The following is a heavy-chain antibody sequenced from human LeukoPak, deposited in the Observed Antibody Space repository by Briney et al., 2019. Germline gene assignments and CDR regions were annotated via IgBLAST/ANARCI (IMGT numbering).Heavy chain of an antibody. Sequence: HPGGSLRLSCAASGFTFSNYAMHWVRQAPGKGLEWVAVISYDGSNQEYADSVKGLSIISRDNSKATLYLQMNLLRTEDTALYYCARERGSGWYYLDYWGQGALVTVSS. CDR3: ARERGSGWYYLDY. CDR2: ISYDGSNQ. D-gene: IGHD6-19*01. V-gene: IGHV3-30*04. J-gene: IGHJ4*02. CDR1: GFTFSNYA.